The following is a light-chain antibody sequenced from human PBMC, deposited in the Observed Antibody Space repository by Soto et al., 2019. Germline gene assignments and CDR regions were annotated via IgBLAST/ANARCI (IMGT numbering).Light chain of an antibody. J-gene: IGLJ2*01. CDR2: GNS. CDR3: QSYDRSLRVV. Sequence: QPVLTQPPSVSGAPGQRVTISCTGSSSNIGAGYDVHWYQQLPGTAPKLLIYGNSNRPSGVPDRFSGSKSGTSASLAITGLQAEDEADDYCQSYDRSLRVVFGGGTKLTVL. V-gene: IGLV1-40*01. CDR1: SSNIGAGYD.